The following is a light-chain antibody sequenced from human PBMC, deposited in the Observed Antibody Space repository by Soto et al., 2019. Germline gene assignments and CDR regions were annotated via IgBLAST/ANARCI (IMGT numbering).Light chain of an antibody. V-gene: IGKV3-15*01. J-gene: IGKJ4*01. CDR1: ESVSRD. Sequence: EIVMTQSPATLSVSPGERATLSCRASESVSRDLAWYQQEPGLPPRLLIYGASTRATDIPDRFSGSGSGTDFTLTISSLQSEDFVVYYCQQYNHWPLTFGGGTKVEV. CDR3: QQYNHWPLT. CDR2: GAS.